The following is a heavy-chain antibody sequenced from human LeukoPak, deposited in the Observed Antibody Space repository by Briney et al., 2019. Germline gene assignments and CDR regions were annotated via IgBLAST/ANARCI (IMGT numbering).Heavy chain of an antibody. V-gene: IGHV7-4-1*02. CDR1: GYTFTSYA. D-gene: IGHD2-15*01. Sequence: GASVKASCKASGYTFTSYAFRWVRQAPGQGLEWMGWINTKTGNPTYAQGFIGRFAFSLDTSVSTAHLQISSLKAEDTAVYYCARSYCSGDNCPGYFDYWGQGTLVTVSS. J-gene: IGHJ4*02. CDR2: INTKTGNP. CDR3: ARSYCSGDNCPGYFDY.